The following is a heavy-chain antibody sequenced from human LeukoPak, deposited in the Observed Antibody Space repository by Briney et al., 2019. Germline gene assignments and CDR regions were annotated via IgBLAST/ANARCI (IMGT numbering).Heavy chain of an antibody. Sequence: PGGSLRFSCAASGFTFSNAWMSCVRQAPGRGLEWVGGIKSKTDGGTTDYAAPVKGRFTISRDDSKNTLYLQMNSLKTEDTAVYYCTTDAFDYDILTGYYSPGMDVWGKGTTVTVSS. V-gene: IGHV3-15*01. CDR1: GFTFSNAW. CDR2: IKSKTDGGTT. CDR3: TTDAFDYDILTGYYSPGMDV. J-gene: IGHJ6*04. D-gene: IGHD3-9*01.